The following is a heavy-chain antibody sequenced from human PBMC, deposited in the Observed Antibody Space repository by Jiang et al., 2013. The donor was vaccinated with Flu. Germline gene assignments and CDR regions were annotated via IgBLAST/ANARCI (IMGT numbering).Heavy chain of an antibody. V-gene: IGHV5-10-1*01. CDR2: IDPSDSYT. J-gene: IGHJ4*02. CDR3: ARHMPYYYDSSGFDY. D-gene: IGHD3-22*01. CDR1: GYSFTSYW. Sequence: QLVESGAEVKKPGESLRISCKGSGYSFTSYWISWVRQMPGKGLEWMGRIDPSDSYTNYSPSFQGHVIISADKSISTAYLQWSSLKASDTAMYYCARHMPYYYDSSGFDYWGQGTLVTVSS.